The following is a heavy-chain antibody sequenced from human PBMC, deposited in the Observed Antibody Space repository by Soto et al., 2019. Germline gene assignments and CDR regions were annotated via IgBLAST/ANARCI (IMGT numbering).Heavy chain of an antibody. CDR3: ARGGNWFDP. CDR2: ISSSGDST. V-gene: IGHV3-23*01. Sequence: GGSLRLSCAASGFTFSTYAMSWVRQAPGKGLDWVSSISSSGDSTKYADSVKGRFTISRDNSKNTLYLQMNNLRAADTAVYYYARGGNWFDPWGQGTLVTVSS. CDR1: GFTFSTYA. J-gene: IGHJ5*02. D-gene: IGHD3-10*01.